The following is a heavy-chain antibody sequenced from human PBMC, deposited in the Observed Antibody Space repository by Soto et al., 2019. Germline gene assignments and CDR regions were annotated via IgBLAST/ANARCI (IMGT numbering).Heavy chain of an antibody. CDR1: GYSFTSYW. Sequence: GESLKISCKGSGYSFTSYWIGWVRQMPGKGLEWMGIIYPGDSDTRYSPSFQGQVTISADKSISTAYLQWSSLKAWDTAMYYCARHCAHNAAKHIAADSVGHWFDPWGQGTLVTVSS. J-gene: IGHJ5*02. CDR2: IYPGDSDT. CDR3: ARHCAHNAAKHIAADSVGHWFDP. V-gene: IGHV5-51*01. D-gene: IGHD6-13*01.